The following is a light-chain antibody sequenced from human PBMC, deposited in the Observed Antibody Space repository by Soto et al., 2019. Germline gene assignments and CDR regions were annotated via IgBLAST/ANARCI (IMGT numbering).Light chain of an antibody. Sequence: EIVLTQSPGTLSLSPGERATLSCRASQSVSSSYLAWYQQKPGQAPRLLIYGASSRATGIPDRFSGRGSGTDFTLNISSLEPEDFAVYYCQQYGSSPGTFGQGTKLEIK. CDR3: QQYGSSPGT. J-gene: IGKJ2*01. CDR1: QSVSSSY. V-gene: IGKV3-20*01. CDR2: GAS.